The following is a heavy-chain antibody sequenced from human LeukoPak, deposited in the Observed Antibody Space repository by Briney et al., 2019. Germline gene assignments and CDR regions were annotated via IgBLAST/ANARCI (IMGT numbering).Heavy chain of an antibody. J-gene: IGHJ3*02. CDR2: ISGSGGST. CDR1: GFTFSSYA. D-gene: IGHD3-3*01. V-gene: IGHV3-23*01. CDR3: ARNYDFWSGYPRDAFDX. Sequence: PGGSLRLSCAASGFTFSSYAMSWVRQAPGKGLEWVSAISGSGGSTYYADSVKGRFTISRDNSKNTLYLQMNSLRAEDTAVYYCARNYDFWSGYPRDAFDXXGXGTXVTVSS.